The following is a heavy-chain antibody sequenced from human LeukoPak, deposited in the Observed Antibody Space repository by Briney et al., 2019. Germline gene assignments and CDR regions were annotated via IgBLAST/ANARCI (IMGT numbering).Heavy chain of an antibody. Sequence: PSETLSLTCAVYGGSFSCYYWSWIRQPPGKGLEWIGEINHSGSTNYNPSLKSRVTISVDTSKNQFSLKLSSVTAADTAVYYCARGHIVVVPAALDYWGQGTLVTVSS. D-gene: IGHD2-2*01. CDR1: GGSFSCYY. CDR2: INHSGST. V-gene: IGHV4-34*01. J-gene: IGHJ4*02. CDR3: ARGHIVVVPAALDY.